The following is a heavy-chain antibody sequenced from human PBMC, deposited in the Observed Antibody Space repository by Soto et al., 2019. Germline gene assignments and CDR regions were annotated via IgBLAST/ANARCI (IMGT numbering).Heavy chain of an antibody. V-gene: IGHV3-21*01. CDR1: AFTFSSYS. J-gene: IGHJ4*02. Sequence: EVQLVESGGGLVKPGGSLRLSCEASAFTFSSYSMNWVRQAPGKGLEWVSSISGNSNYIYYADSVQVRFTISRDNAKNSLFLQMHSLRAEGTAVYYCARDLLCFGAVRHGNFDLWGPGNLVGGSS. CDR2: ISGNSNYI. CDR3: ARDLLCFGAVRHGNFDL. D-gene: IGHD3-10*01.